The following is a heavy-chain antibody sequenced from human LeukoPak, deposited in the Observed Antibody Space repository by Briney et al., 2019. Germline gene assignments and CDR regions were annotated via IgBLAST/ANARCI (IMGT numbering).Heavy chain of an antibody. V-gene: IGHV3-11*01. J-gene: IGHJ4*02. D-gene: IGHD1-26*01. CDR1: GFTFSDYY. CDR3: AFRLVGAPLGFDY. Sequence: PGGSLRLSCAASGFTFSDYYMSWIRQAPGKGLEWVSYITSSGSTKYYADSVKGRFTISRDNAKNSLYLQMNNLRAEDTAVYYSAFRLVGAPLGFDYWGQGTLVTVSS. CDR2: ITSSGSTK.